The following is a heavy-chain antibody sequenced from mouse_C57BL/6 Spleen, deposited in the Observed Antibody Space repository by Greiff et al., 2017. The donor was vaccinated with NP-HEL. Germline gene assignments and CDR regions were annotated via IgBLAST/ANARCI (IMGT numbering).Heavy chain of an antibody. J-gene: IGHJ2*01. D-gene: IGHD1-1*01. CDR2: IDPSDSYT. Sequence: QVQLQQPGAELVMPGASVKLSCKASGYTFTSYWIHWVKQRPGQGLEWIGEIDPSDSYTNYNQKFKGKSTLTVDKSSSTAYMQLSSLTSEDSAVYYCARRGFHITTVASYDFDDWGQGTTLTVSS. V-gene: IGHV1-69*01. CDR3: ARRGFHITTVASYDFDD. CDR1: GYTFTSYW.